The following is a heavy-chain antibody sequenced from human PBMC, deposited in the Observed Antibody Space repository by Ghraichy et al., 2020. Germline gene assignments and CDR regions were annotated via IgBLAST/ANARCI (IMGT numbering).Heavy chain of an antibody. J-gene: IGHJ4*02. D-gene: IGHD5-18*01. CDR3: ARASTWIQLWYFDY. CDR1: GYTFTSYG. CDR2: ISAYNGNT. V-gene: IGHV1-18*01. Sequence: ASVKVSCKASGYTFTSYGISWVRQAPGQGLEWMGWISAYNGNTNYAQKLQGRVTMTTDTSTSTAYMELRSLRSDDTAVYYCARASTWIQLWYFDYWGQGTLVTVSS.